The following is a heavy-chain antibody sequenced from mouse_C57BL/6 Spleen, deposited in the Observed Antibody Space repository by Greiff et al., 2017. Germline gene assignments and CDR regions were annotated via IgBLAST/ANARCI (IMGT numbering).Heavy chain of an antibody. CDR3: ARFGYYAYAMDY. V-gene: IGHV1-61*01. Sequence: QVQLQQPGAELVRPGSSVKLSCKASGYTFTSYWMDWVKQRPGQGLEWIGNIYPSDSETHYNQKFKDKATLTVEKSSSTAYMQLSSLTSEDSAVYYCARFGYYAYAMDYWGQGTSVTVSS. D-gene: IGHD2-3*01. J-gene: IGHJ4*01. CDR2: IYPSDSET. CDR1: GYTFTSYW.